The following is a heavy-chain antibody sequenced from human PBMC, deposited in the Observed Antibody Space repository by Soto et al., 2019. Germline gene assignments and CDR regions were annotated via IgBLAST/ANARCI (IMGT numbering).Heavy chain of an antibody. CDR3: ARAYFRGYSGYDTADY. V-gene: IGHV1-69*13. Sequence: SVKVSCKASGGTFSSYAISWVRQAPGQGLEWMGGIIPIFGTANYAQKFQGRVTITADESTSTAYMELSSLRSEDTAVYYCARAYFRGYSGYDTADYWGQGTLVTVSS. CDR1: GGTFSSYA. J-gene: IGHJ4*02. CDR2: IIPIFGTA. D-gene: IGHD5-12*01.